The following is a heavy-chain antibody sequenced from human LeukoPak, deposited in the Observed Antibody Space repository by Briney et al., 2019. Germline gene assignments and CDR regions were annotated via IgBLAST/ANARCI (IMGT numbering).Heavy chain of an antibody. D-gene: IGHD5-18*01. CDR1: GFTFIDYY. V-gene: IGHV3-11*01. CDR3: ARDSGNSYGQFDF. CDR2: ISGSGNTV. J-gene: IGHJ4*01. Sequence: GGSLRLSCAASGFTFIDYYMSWIRLTPGKGLEWIAYISGSGNTVYYADAMKGRFITSRDNVKNLVSLEILGLRAEDSALYYCARDSGNSYGQFDFWGLGTLVTVSS.